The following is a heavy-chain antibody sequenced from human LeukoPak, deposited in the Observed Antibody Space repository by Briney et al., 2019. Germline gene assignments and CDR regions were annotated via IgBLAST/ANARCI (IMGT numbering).Heavy chain of an antibody. CDR2: INHSGST. D-gene: IGHD4-11*01. J-gene: IGHJ4*02. V-gene: IGHV4-34*01. Sequence: PSETLSLTCAVYGGSFSGYYWSWIRQPPGKGLEWIGEINHSGSTKYNPSLKSRVTISEDTSKNQFSLKLSSVTAVDTAVYYCARVHDYGNADYWGQGTLVTVSS. CDR1: GGSFSGYY. CDR3: ARVHDYGNADY.